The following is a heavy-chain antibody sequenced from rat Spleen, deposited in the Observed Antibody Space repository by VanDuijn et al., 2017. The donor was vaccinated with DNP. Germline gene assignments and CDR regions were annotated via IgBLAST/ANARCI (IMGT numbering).Heavy chain of an antibody. CDR3: TRVAYNWFFH. J-gene: IGHJ3*01. CDR1: GFTFSDYY. Sequence: EVQLVESGGGLVQPGRSLKLSCAASGFTFSDYYMAWVRQAPTKGLDWVASISYDGGSSYYRDSVKGRFTVSRDDARNTLYLQMDSLRSEDTATYYCTRVAYNWFFHWGQGTLVTVSS. CDR2: ISYDGGSS. V-gene: IGHV5-20*01.